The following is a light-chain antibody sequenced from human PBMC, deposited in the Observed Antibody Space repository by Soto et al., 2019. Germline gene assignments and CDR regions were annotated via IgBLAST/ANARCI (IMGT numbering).Light chain of an antibody. V-gene: IGLV1-40*01. CDR2: GNS. Sequence: QLVLTQPPSVSGAPGQRVTISCTGSSSNIGAGYDVHWYQQLPGTAPKLLIYGNSNRPSGVPDRFSGSKSGTSASLAITGLQAEDEADYYCQSYDRSLSGGVFGGGTKLTVL. CDR3: QSYDRSLSGGV. J-gene: IGLJ2*01. CDR1: SSNIGAGYD.